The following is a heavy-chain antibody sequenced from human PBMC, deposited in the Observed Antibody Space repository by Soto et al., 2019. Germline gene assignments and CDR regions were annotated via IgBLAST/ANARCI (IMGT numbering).Heavy chain of an antibody. CDR2: ISAYDDNT. D-gene: IGHD3-22*01. CDR1: GYRFTSYG. CDR3: ARGGYYDSSGSRNYHYYGMNV. V-gene: IGHV1-18*01. J-gene: IGHJ6*02. Sequence: QAQLVQSGPEVKKPGASVKVSCKASGYRFTSYGISWVRQAPGTGLEWLGWISAYDDNTKYAQTLQGRVSMSKDTSTNTAYMEMRSLRSDDTAMYDCARGGYYDSSGSRNYHYYGMNVWGQGTTVTVSS.